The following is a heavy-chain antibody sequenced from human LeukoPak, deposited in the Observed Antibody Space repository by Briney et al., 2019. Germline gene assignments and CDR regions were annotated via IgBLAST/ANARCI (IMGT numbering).Heavy chain of an antibody. J-gene: IGHJ5*02. D-gene: IGHD2-15*01. CDR2: ISSSSSAK. CDR3: ARELVQCSGGSCYGSWFDT. V-gene: IGHV3-48*02. CDR1: GFTFRTHG. Sequence: GGSLRLSCAASGFTFRTHGMNWVRQAPGKGLEWVSYISSSSSAKYYGDSVKGRFTISRDNAKDSLYLQMNSLRDEDTAIYYCARELVQCSGGSCYGSWFDTWGQGILVTVSS.